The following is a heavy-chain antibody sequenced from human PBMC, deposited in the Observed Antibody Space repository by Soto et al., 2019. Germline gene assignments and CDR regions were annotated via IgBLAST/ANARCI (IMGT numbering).Heavy chain of an antibody. CDR3: ARTPYYDILTGSTQYYYYYGMDV. J-gene: IGHJ6*02. D-gene: IGHD3-9*01. CDR2: IYYSGST. V-gene: IGHV4-31*03. CDR1: GGSISSGGYY. Sequence: QVQLQESGPGLVKPSQTLSLTCTVSGGSISSGGYYWSWIRQHPGKGLEWIGYIYYSGSTYYNPSLKGRVTISVDTSKNQFSLKLSSVTAADTAVYYCARTPYYDILTGSTQYYYYYGMDVWGQGTTVTVSS.